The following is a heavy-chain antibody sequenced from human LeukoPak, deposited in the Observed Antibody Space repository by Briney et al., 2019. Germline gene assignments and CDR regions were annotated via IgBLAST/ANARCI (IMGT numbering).Heavy chain of an antibody. J-gene: IGHJ5*02. CDR2: IHSSGGS. CDR1: GASISNYY. Sequence: SKTLSLTCTVSGASISNYYWSWIRQTPEKGLEWMGHIHSSGGSSYYPSLKSRLTLSIDTSRNQLSLKLPSVTAADTAVYFCARLGSYHDLWGQGALVTVSS. V-gene: IGHV4-4*09. D-gene: IGHD1-26*01. CDR3: ARLGSYHDL.